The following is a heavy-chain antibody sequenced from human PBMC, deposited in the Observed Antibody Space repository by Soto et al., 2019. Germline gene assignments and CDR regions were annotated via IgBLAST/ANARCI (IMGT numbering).Heavy chain of an antibody. V-gene: IGHV3-66*01. D-gene: IGHD2-15*01. CDR3: ARDNLLGYCSGGSCYWDYYYGMDV. CDR1: GFTVSSNY. J-gene: IGHJ6*02. Sequence: GGSLRLSCAASGFTVSSNYMSWVRQAPGKGLEWVSVIYSGGSTYYADSVKGRFTISRENSKNTLYLQMNSLRAEDTAVYYCARDNLLGYCSGGSCYWDYYYGMDVWGQGTTVTVSS. CDR2: IYSGGST.